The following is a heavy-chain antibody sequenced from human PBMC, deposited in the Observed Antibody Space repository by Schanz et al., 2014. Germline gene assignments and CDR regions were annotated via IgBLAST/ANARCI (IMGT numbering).Heavy chain of an antibody. D-gene: IGHD3-10*01. CDR1: GFTFDEYG. CDR2: LSSDSRHV. V-gene: IGHV3-43*01. Sequence: EVQLVESGGDLVQPGRSLRLSCAASGFTFDEYGMHWVRQSPGKGLEWVSFLSSDSRHVYYVESAKGRFTISRDNSKNSLYLQMNSLRTEDSALYFCARGLPYGSGSYYDYWGQGTLVTVSS. CDR3: ARGLPYGSGSYYDY. J-gene: IGHJ4*02.